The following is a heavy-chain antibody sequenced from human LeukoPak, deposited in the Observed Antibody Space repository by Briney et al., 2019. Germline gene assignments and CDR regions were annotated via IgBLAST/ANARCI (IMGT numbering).Heavy chain of an antibody. CDR3: ARILWFGESHFDS. V-gene: IGHV1-3*01. Sequence: ASVKVSCKASGYTFTSYAMHWVRQAPGQRLEWMGWINAGNGNTKYSQKFQGRVTITRDTSASTAYMELSSLRSEDTAVYYCARILWFGESHFDSWGQGTLVTVSS. CDR2: INAGNGNT. CDR1: GYTFTSYA. D-gene: IGHD3-10*01. J-gene: IGHJ4*02.